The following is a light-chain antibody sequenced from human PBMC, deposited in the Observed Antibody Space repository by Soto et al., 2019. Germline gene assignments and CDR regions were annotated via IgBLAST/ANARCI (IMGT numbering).Light chain of an antibody. CDR1: QSVSTY. CDR3: QQRSNWPWT. Sequence: EVVLTQSPATLSLSPGKRATLSCRASQSVSTYLAWYQQKPGQAPRLLIYGASNRATGIPARFSGSGSGTDFTLPISSLEPEDFVVYYCQQRSNWPWTFGQGTKVEIK. V-gene: IGKV3-11*01. CDR2: GAS. J-gene: IGKJ1*01.